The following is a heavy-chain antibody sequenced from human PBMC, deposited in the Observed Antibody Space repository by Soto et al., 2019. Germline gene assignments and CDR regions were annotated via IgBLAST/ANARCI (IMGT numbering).Heavy chain of an antibody. CDR1: GGSFSGYY. J-gene: IGHJ6*03. CDR2: INHSGST. CDR3: ARGVAARPETYYYYMDV. V-gene: IGHV4-34*01. Sequence: SETLSLTCAVYGGSFSGYYWSWIRQPPGKGLEWIGEINHSGSTNYNPSLKSRVTISVDTSKNQFSLKLSSVTAADTAVYYCARGVAARPETYYYYMDVWGKGTTVTVSS. D-gene: IGHD6-6*01.